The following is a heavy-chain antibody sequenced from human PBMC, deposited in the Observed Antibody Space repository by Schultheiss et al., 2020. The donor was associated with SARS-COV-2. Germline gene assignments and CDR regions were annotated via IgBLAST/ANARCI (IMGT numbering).Heavy chain of an antibody. D-gene: IGHD3-10*01. V-gene: IGHV4-34*01. CDR1: GGSISSYY. CDR3: ARAYRFGV. CDR2: INHSGST. Sequence: SETLSLTCTVSGGSISSYYWSWIRQPPGKGLEWIGEINHSGSTNYNPSLKSRVTISVDTSKNQFSLKLSSVTAADTAVYYCARAYRFGVWGKGTTVTVSS. J-gene: IGHJ6*04.